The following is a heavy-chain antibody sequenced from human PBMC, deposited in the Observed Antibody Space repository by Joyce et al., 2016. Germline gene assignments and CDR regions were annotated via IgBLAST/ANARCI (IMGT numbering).Heavy chain of an antibody. CDR3: ARLPRVGNTTKAFDM. J-gene: IGHJ3*02. V-gene: IGHV4-39*01. CDR2: VYYSGDT. D-gene: IGHD1-26*01. Sequence: QLHLQESGPGLVKPSESLSPTCTVSDDSIRTRSYYWGWIRQPPGKGLEWIGSVYYSGDTYQTPYLTSQFTISIDTSKNQFSLSLKSVTAADTAVYYCARLPRVGNTTKAFDMWGQGTMVTVSS. CDR1: DDSIRTRSYY.